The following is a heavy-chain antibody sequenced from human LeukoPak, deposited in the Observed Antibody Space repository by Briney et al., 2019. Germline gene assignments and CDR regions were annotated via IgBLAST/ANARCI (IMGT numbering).Heavy chain of an antibody. CDR2: INWNGDSK. J-gene: IGHJ4*02. D-gene: IGHD6-19*01. CDR3: ARGRAIAVDVGVDY. Sequence: GGTLRLSCAASGFTFSSYSMNWVRQAPGKGLKWVSGINWNGDSKGYIDSVKGRFTISRDNAKNSLYLQMNSLRVEDTALYYCARGRAIAVDVGVDYWGQGTLVTVSS. V-gene: IGHV3-20*04. CDR1: GFTFSSYS.